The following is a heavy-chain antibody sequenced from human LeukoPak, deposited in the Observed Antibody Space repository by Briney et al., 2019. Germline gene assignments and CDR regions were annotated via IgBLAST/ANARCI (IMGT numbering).Heavy chain of an antibody. CDR2: ISAYNGNT. Sequence: ASVKVSCKASGYTFTSYGISWVRQAPGQGLEWMGWISAYNGNTNYAQKLQGRVTMTTDTSTGTAYMELRSLRSDDTAVYYCARLAIFGVEKGLDYWGQGTLVTVSS. J-gene: IGHJ4*02. CDR1: GYTFTSYG. V-gene: IGHV1-18*01. CDR3: ARLAIFGVEKGLDY. D-gene: IGHD3-3*01.